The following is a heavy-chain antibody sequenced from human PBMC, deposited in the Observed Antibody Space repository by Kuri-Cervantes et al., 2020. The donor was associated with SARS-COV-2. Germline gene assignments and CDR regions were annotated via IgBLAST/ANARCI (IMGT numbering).Heavy chain of an antibody. CDR3: AKDRQNYGFWSGLDY. V-gene: IGHV3-30*18. J-gene: IGHJ4*02. CDR2: ISFDGSNK. Sequence: GESLKISCAASGFSFSGYAMHWVRQAPGKGLEWVALISFDGSNKYYADSVKGRFTISRDNSKNALYLQMNSLRTEDTAVYYCAKDRQNYGFWSGLDYWGQGTLVTVSS. D-gene: IGHD3-3*01. CDR1: GFSFSGYA.